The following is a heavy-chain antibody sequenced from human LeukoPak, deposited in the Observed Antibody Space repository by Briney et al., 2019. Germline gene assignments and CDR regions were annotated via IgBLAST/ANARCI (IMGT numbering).Heavy chain of an antibody. V-gene: IGHV3-9*01. CDR3: TAAALVLLWFGELTELDY. Sequence: PGGSLRLSCAASGFTFDDYAMHWVRQAPGKGLEWVSGISWSSGSIGYADSVKGRFTISRDNAKNSLYLQMNSLKTEDTAVYYCTAAALVLLWFGELTELDYWGQGTLVTVSS. J-gene: IGHJ4*02. D-gene: IGHD3-10*01. CDR1: GFTFDDYA. CDR2: ISWSSGSI.